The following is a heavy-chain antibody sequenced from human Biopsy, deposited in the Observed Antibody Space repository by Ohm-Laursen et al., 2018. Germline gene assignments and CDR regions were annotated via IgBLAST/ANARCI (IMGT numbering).Heavy chain of an antibody. D-gene: IGHD1-1*01. Sequence: ASVKAFCKVYGYTLTELSMHWVRQAPGKGLEWLGGFAPENGKTVYAQNFQARVSMTEDTSTDTVYKELWSLRSEDTAVYYCAADINVWNVNYWGQGTQVTVSS. CDR1: GYTLTELS. CDR2: FAPENGKT. V-gene: IGHV1-24*01. CDR3: AADINVWNVNY. J-gene: IGHJ4*02.